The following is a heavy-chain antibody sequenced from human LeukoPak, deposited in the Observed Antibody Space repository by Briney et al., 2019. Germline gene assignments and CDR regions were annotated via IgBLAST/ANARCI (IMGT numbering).Heavy chain of an antibody. V-gene: IGHV3-23*01. J-gene: IGHJ4*02. CDR3: AKLEAWTTVTGSGVDY. D-gene: IGHD4-17*01. CDR2: ISGSGGST. Sequence: GGSLRLSCAASGFTFSSYAMSWVRQAPGKGLEWVSAISGSGGSTYHADSVKGRFTISRGNSKNTLYMQMNSLRAEDTAVYYCAKLEAWTTVTGSGVDYWGQGTLVTVSS. CDR1: GFTFSSYA.